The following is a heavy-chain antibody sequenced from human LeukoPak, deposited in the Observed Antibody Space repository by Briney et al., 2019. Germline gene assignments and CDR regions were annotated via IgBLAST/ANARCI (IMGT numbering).Heavy chain of an antibody. J-gene: IGHJ4*02. V-gene: IGHV3-11*04. CDR3: ARVFRAAADFDY. D-gene: IGHD6-13*01. CDR1: GFTFSDYY. CDR2: ISSSGSTI. Sequence: PGGSLRLSCAASGFTFSDYYMSWIRQAPGKGLEWVSYISSSGSTIYYADSVKGRFTISRDNAKDSLYLQMNSLRAEDTAVYYCARVFRAAADFDYWGQGTLVTVSS.